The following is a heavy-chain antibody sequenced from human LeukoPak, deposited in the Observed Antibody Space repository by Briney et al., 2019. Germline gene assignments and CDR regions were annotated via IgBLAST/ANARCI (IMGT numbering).Heavy chain of an antibody. V-gene: IGHV4-34*01. D-gene: IGHD4-4*01. CDR3: ARGTTIYYGMDV. CDR2: INHSGST. Sequence: SGTLSLTCAVYGGSFSGYYWSWIRQPPGKGLEWIGEINHSGSTNYNPSLKSRVTISVDTSKNQFSLKLSSVTAADTAVYYCARGTTIYYGMDVWGQGTTVTVSS. J-gene: IGHJ6*02. CDR1: GGSFSGYY.